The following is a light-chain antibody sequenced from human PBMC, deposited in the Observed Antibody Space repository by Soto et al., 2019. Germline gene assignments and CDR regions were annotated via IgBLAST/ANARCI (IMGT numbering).Light chain of an antibody. CDR3: QQYNSYWT. Sequence: DIQMTQSPSTLSASVGDRVTITCRASLSISSWLAWYQQKPGKAPKLLIYKSSSLESAVPSRFSGSGSGTEFTLTISSLQPDDCATYYGQQYNSYWTFGQGTKVEIK. V-gene: IGKV1-5*03. J-gene: IGKJ1*01. CDR1: LSISSW. CDR2: KSS.